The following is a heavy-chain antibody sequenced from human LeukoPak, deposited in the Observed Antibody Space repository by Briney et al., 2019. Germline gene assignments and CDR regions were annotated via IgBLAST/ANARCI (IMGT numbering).Heavy chain of an antibody. CDR1: GFTFSSYA. CDR2: ISGSDGST. V-gene: IGHV3-23*01. Sequence: PGGSLRLSCAASGFTFSSYAMSWVRQAPGKGLEWVSAISGSDGSTYYTDSVKGRFTISRDNSKNTLYLQMNSLRAEDTAVYYCAKFSSSWYVASCDYWGQGTLVTVSS. D-gene: IGHD6-13*01. CDR3: AKFSSSWYVASCDY. J-gene: IGHJ4*02.